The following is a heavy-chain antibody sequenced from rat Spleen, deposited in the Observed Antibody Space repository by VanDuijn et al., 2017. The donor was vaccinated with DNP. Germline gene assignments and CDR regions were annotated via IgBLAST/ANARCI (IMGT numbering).Heavy chain of an antibody. CDR2: MKYDGDT. CDR3: ARDDVLDA. Sequence: QVQLKESGPGLVQPSQTLSLTCTVSGFSLMDYSVHWVRQPPGKGLEWMGRMKYDGDTYYNSALKSRLSISRDTSKSQVFLKMSSLQTEDTATYYCARDDVLDAWGQGASVTVSS. CDR1: GFSLMDYS. V-gene: IGHV2S30*01. J-gene: IGHJ4*01.